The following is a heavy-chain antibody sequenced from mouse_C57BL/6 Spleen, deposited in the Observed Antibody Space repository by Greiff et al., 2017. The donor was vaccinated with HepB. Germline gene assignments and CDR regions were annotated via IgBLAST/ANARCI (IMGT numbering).Heavy chain of an antibody. CDR1: GYAFSSSW. V-gene: IGHV1-82*01. Sequence: VQLQQSGPELVKPGASVKISCKASGYAFSSSWMNWVKQRPGKGLEWIGRIYPGDGDTNYNGKFKGKATLTADKSSSTAYMQLSSLTSEDSAVYFCASQTGNSGVYGGRGTTLRVFS. CDR2: IYPGDGDT. J-gene: IGHJ2*01. D-gene: IGHD4-1*01. CDR3: ASQTGNSGVY.